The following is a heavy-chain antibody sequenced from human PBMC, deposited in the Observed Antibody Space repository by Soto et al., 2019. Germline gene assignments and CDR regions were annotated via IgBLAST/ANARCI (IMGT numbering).Heavy chain of an antibody. CDR2: INPNSSGT. J-gene: IGHJ5*02. CDR3: ARDTACINSGFFDA. D-gene: IGHD3-22*01. V-gene: IGHV1-2*04. CDR1: GYTFTGYY. Sequence: ASVKVSCKASGYTFTGYYMHWVRQAPGQGLEWMGWINPNSSGTNYAQKFQGWVTMTRDTSISTAYMELSRLRSDDTAVYYCARDTACINSGFFDAWGQGTPVTASS.